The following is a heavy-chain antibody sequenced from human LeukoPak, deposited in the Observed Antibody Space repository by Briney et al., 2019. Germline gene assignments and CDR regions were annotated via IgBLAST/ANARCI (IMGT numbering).Heavy chain of an antibody. Sequence: GGSLRLSCAASGFTFSSYAMSWVRQAPGKGLGWVSAISGSGGSTYYADSVKGRFTISRDNSKNTLYLQMNSLRAEDTAVYYCAKSKHYDSSGQGGFDYWGQGTLVTVSS. CDR1: GFTFSSYA. V-gene: IGHV3-23*01. CDR2: ISGSGGST. D-gene: IGHD3-22*01. J-gene: IGHJ4*02. CDR3: AKSKHYDSSGQGGFDY.